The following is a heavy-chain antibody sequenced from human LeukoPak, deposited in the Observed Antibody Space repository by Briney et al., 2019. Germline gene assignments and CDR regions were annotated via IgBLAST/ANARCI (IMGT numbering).Heavy chain of an antibody. CDR1: GFPFSSYE. Sequence: GGSLRLSCAASGFPFSSYEMNWVRQAPGKGLEWVSGISPGGGPTYYADSVKGRFTISRDNSKNTLYLQMNSLRAEDTAVYFCAKGRRDGYNMFDYWGQGTLVTVSS. D-gene: IGHD5-24*01. V-gene: IGHV3-23*01. CDR3: AKGRRDGYNMFDY. CDR2: ISPGGGPT. J-gene: IGHJ4*02.